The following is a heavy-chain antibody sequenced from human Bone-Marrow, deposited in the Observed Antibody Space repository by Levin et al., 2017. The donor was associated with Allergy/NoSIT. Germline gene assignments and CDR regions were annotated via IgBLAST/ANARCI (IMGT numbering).Heavy chain of an antibody. V-gene: IGHV3-30*18. Sequence: GGSLRLSCAASGFTFSTYGMHWVRQAPGKGLEWVAVISHDGSNKYYADSVKGRLTISRDNSRNMLSLQMNSLTAEDTAVYYCAKGGCSSTNCYGNSWGQGTLVTVSS. CDR1: GFTFSTYG. D-gene: IGHD2-2*01. CDR3: AKGGCSSTNCYGNS. J-gene: IGHJ5*02. CDR2: ISHDGSNK.